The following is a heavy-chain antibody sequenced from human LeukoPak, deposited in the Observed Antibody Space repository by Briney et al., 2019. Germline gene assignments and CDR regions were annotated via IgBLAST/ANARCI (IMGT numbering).Heavy chain of an antibody. D-gene: IGHD6-19*01. CDR2: IRYDGSNK. CDR3: AKDWAYRGWAYYFDY. CDR1: GFTFSNYG. V-gene: IGHV3-30*02. Sequence: GESLRLSCAASGFTFSNYGMHWVRQAPGKVLEWVAFIRYDGSNKYYADSVKGRFTISRDNSKNTLYLQMNSLRVEDTALYYCAKDWAYRGWAYYFDYWGQGTLVTVSS. J-gene: IGHJ4*02.